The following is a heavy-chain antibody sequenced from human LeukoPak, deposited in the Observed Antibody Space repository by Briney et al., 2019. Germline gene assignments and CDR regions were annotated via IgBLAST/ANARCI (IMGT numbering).Heavy chain of an antibody. J-gene: IGHJ4*02. CDR1: GGSFSGYY. CDR2: INHSGST. V-gene: IGHV4-34*01. CDR3: ARVYPRRKTSPSNGGGGRFDY. D-gene: IGHD3-16*01. Sequence: SETLSLTCAVYGGSFSGYYWSWIRRPPGKGLEWIGEINHSGSTNYNPSLKSRVTISVDTSKNQFSLKLSSVTAADTAVYYCARVYPRRKTSPSNGGGGRFDYWGQGTLVTVSS.